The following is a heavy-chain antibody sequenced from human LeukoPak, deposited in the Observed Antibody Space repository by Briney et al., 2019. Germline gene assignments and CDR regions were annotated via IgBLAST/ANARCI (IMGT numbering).Heavy chain of an antibody. V-gene: IGHV4-39*02. Sequence: PSETLSLTCTVTGGSMSSSSYYWGWIRQSPGKGPEWIGSIYYSGANHYNPSLKSRVTMSVDTSKNQFSVKLTSVTATDTAVYYCVRVRGYWLVRGYLDYWGQGTQVTVSS. J-gene: IGHJ4*02. CDR1: GGSMSSSSYY. CDR3: VRVRGYWLVRGYLDY. CDR2: IYYSGAN. D-gene: IGHD6-19*01.